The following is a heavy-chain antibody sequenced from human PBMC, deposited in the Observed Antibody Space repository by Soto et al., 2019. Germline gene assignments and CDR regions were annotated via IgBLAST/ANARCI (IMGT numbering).Heavy chain of an antibody. V-gene: IGHV3-20*04. CDR2: NNWSGEQT. CDR1: GFIFDDYG. J-gene: IGHJ4*02. D-gene: IGHD6-25*01. Sequence: GGSLRLSCTAPGFIFDDYGMNWVRQTPDKGLEGVSFNNWSGEQTRYGDSMKGRVTVSRGNSRDSPYLPIESLRIQDTACYYWARKRRGGGYYFDYWGQGALVTVSS. CDR3: ARKRRGGGYYFDY.